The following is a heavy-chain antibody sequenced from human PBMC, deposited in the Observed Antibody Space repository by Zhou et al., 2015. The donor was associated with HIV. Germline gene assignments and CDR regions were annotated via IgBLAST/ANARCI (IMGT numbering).Heavy chain of an antibody. D-gene: IGHD3-3*01. Sequence: QVQLVQSGAEVKKPGASVKVSCKTSGYTFNTYDINWVRQATGQGLEWMGWMNPNSGNTGYAQKFQGRVTMTRNISIATAYMELTSLTFEDSAVYYCARGSPRTTRFYGFWGQGSLVTVSP. J-gene: IGHJ4*02. CDR3: ARGSPRTTRFYGF. CDR1: GYTFNTYD. CDR2: MNPNSGNT. V-gene: IGHV1-8*01.